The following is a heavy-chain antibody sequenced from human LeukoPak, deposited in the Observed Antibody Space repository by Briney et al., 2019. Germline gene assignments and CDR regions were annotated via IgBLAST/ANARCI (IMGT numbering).Heavy chain of an antibody. D-gene: IGHD3-22*01. Sequence: QPGGALRVSCAASGVTFSRNAMNWVRQAPGKGLEWVAAISGNGLGTYYADSVKGRFNISRDNSRNTLYLQMNSLRIEDTAFYYCAKDANYLRSSGYLIPIDFWGQGTLVTVSS. CDR1: GVTFSRNA. J-gene: IGHJ4*02. CDR3: AKDANYLRSSGYLIPIDF. CDR2: ISGNGLGT. V-gene: IGHV3-23*01.